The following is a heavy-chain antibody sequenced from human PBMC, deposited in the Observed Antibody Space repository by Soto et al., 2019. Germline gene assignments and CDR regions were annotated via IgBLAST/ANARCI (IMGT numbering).Heavy chain of an antibody. CDR2: ISAYNGNT. J-gene: IGHJ6*02. D-gene: IGHD2-15*01. V-gene: IGHV1-18*01. Sequence: QVQLVQSGAEVKKPGASVKVSCKASGYTFTSYGISWVRQAPGQGLEWMGWISAYNGNTNYAQKRQGRVTMTTDTSTSTAYMELRSLRSDDTAVYYCARDMNIVVVVAATPSYYYGMDVWGQGTTVTVSS. CDR1: GYTFTSYG. CDR3: ARDMNIVVVVAATPSYYYGMDV.